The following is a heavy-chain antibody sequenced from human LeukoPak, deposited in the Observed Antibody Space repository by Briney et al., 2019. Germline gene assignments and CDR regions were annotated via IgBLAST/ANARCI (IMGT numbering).Heavy chain of an antibody. CDR3: AKDISSGWKYYYYYHGMDV. V-gene: IGHV3-23*01. J-gene: IGHJ6*02. CDR1: GFTFSSYA. D-gene: IGHD6-19*01. CDR2: ISGSGGST. Sequence: PGGSLRLSCAASGFTFSSYAMSWVRQAPGKGLEWVSAISGSGGSTYYADSVKGRFTISRDNSKNTLYLQMNSLRAEDTAVYYCAKDISSGWKYYYYYHGMDVWGQGTTVTVSS.